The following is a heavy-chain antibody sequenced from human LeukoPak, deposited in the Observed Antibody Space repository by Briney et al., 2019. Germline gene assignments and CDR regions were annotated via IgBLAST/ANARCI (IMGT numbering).Heavy chain of an antibody. CDR3: ARAHYDILTGPSHYFDY. CDR2: IYYSGST. CDR1: GGSISSYY. V-gene: IGHV4-59*06. D-gene: IGHD3-9*01. J-gene: IGHJ4*02. Sequence: SETLSLTCTVSGGSISSYYWSWIRQHPGKGLEWIGYIYYSGSTYYNPSLKSRVTISVDTSKNQFSLKLSSVTAADTAVYYCARAHYDILTGPSHYFDYWGQGTLVTVSS.